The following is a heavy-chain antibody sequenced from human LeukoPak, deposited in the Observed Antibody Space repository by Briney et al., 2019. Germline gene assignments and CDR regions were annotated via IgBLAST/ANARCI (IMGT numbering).Heavy chain of an antibody. J-gene: IGHJ4*02. CDR3: ARGKVQGVIFDY. V-gene: IGHV4-59*01. D-gene: IGHD3-10*01. CDR1: GDSISSYY. Sequence: SETLSLTCTVSGDSISSYYWSWIRQPPGKGLEWIGYIYYSGSTNYNPSLKSRVTMSVDASNNQFSLKLSSVTAADTAVYYCARGKVQGVIFDYWGQGTLVTVSS. CDR2: IYYSGST.